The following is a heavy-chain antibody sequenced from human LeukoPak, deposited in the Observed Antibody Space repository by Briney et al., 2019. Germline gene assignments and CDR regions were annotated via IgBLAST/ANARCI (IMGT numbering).Heavy chain of an antibody. D-gene: IGHD1-1*01. CDR3: ASHDRGAYYFDY. J-gene: IGHJ4*02. CDR2: INSDGGST. Sequence: GGSLRLSCAASGFTFSSYWMHWVRQAPGKGLVWVSRINSDGGSTSYADSVKGRFTISRDNAKNTLYLQMNSLRAEDTAVYYCASHDRGAYYFDYWGQGTLVTVSS. V-gene: IGHV3-74*01. CDR1: GFTFSSYW.